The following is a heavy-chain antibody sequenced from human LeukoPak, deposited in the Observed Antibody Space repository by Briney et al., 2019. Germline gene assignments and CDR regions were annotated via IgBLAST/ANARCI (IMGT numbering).Heavy chain of an antibody. J-gene: IGHJ6*02. CDR2: INHSGST. Sequence: SSETLSLTCAVYGGSFSGYYWSWIRQPPGKGLEWIGEINHSGSTNYNPSLKSRVTISVDTSKNQFSLKLSSVTAADTAVYYCARSFRRQNRSYYYGSGSGAGTWEQYYYYYYGMDVWGQGTTVTVSS. CDR3: ARSFRRQNRSYYYGSGSGAGTWEQYYYYYYGMDV. V-gene: IGHV4-34*01. D-gene: IGHD3-10*01. CDR1: GGSFSGYY.